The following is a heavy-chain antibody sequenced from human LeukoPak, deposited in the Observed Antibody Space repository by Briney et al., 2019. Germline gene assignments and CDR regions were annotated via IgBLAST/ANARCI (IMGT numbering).Heavy chain of an antibody. CDR1: GYTFTSYG. D-gene: IGHD6-19*01. J-gene: IGHJ4*02. V-gene: IGHV1-18*01. CDR3: AGEGSSGWTDY. Sequence: ASVKVSCKASGYTFTSYGISWVRQAPGQELEWVGWICAYNGNTNYAHKLQGRVTMTTDTSTSTAYMELRSLRSDDTAVYYCAGEGSSGWTDYWGQGTLVTVSS. CDR2: ICAYNGNT.